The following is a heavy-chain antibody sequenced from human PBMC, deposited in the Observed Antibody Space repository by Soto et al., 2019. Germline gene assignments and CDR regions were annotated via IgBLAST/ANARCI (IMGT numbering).Heavy chain of an antibody. CDR3: ARRPGSGRSVDY. CDR2: IRDKANSYTT. J-gene: IGHJ4*02. V-gene: IGHV3-72*01. CDR1: GFTFSDHY. Sequence: EVQLVESGGGLVQPGGSLRLSCAASGFTFSDHYMDWVRQAPGKGLEWVGLIRDKANSYTTEYAASVRGRFTISGDESKDSVYLQMNSLKSEVTAVYYWARRPGSGRSVDYWCQGNLVTVSS. D-gene: IGHD3-10*01.